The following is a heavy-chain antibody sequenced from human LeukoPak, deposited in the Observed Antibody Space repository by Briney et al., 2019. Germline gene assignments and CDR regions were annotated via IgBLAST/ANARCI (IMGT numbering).Heavy chain of an antibody. J-gene: IGHJ4*02. V-gene: IGHV1-2*02. Sequence: ASVKVSCKASGYTFTGYYMHWVRQAPGQGLEWMGWINPNSGGTNYAQKFQGRVTMTRDTSISTAYMELSRLRSDDTAVYYCTFVDTAMATRIPYWGQGTLVTVSS. CDR2: INPNSGGT. CDR1: GYTFTGYY. CDR3: TFVDTAMATRIPY. D-gene: IGHD5-18*01.